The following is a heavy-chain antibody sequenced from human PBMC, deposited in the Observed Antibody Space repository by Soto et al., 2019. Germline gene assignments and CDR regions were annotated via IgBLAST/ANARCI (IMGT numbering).Heavy chain of an antibody. J-gene: IGHJ4*02. CDR2: IKSKTDGGTT. CDR1: GLPFSNAW. V-gene: IGHV3-15*01. D-gene: IGHD2-2*01. Sequence: PGGSLRLSCAASGLPFSNAWMSWVRQAPGKGLEWVGRIKSKTDGGTTDYAAPVKGRFTISRDDSKNTLYLQMNSLKTEDTAVYYCTTDILGYCSSTSCPVDYWGQGTLVTVSS. CDR3: TTDILGYCSSTSCPVDY.